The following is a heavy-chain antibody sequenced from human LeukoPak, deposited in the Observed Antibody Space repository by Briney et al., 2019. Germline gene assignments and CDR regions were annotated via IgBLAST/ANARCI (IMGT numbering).Heavy chain of an antibody. CDR2: SRNRAKSYTT. V-gene: IGHV3-72*01. CDR3: SRDATGDH. J-gene: IGHJ4*02. Sequence: GGSLRLSCAVSGFTFSDHYMDWVRQAPGKGLEWVGRSRNRAKSYTTDYAASVKGRFTTSRDDSKSTLYLQMNSLETEDTAVYYCSRDATGDHWGQGTLVSVSS. CDR1: GFTFSDHY.